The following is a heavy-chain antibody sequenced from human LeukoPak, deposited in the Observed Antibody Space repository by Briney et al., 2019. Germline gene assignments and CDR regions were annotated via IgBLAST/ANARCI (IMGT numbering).Heavy chain of an antibody. V-gene: IGHV4-59*01. CDR2: XXYSGST. Sequence: SETLSLTCTVSGGSISSYYWSWIRQPPGKGLEWIGYXXYSGSTNYNPSLKXRVTISVDTSKNQFSLKLSSVTAADTAVYYCXXDILTGYGGYYYYYGMDVWGQGTTVTVSS. CDR1: GGSISSYY. J-gene: IGHJ6*02. D-gene: IGHD3-9*01. CDR3: XXDILTGYGGYYYYYGMDV.